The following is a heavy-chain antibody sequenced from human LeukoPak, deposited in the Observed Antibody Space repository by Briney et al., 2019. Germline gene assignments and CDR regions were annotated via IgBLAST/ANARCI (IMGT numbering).Heavy chain of an antibody. CDR1: GFTFSTYW. CDR2: IKEDGSER. Sequence: GGSLRLSCAASGFTFSTYWMSWVRQAPGKGLEWVANIKEDGSERYHVDSVKGRFTISRDNAKNSLYLQMNSLRADDTAVYYCARGRGVVGNYDYWGQGTLVTVSS. J-gene: IGHJ4*02. CDR3: ARGRGVVGNYDY. D-gene: IGHD1-26*01. V-gene: IGHV3-7*05.